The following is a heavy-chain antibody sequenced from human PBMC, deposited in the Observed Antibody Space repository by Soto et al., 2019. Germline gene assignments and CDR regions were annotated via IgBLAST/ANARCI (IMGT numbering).Heavy chain of an antibody. V-gene: IGHV1-18*01. CDR3: ATMIRGLIHWLDP. CDR2: ISAYNGNT. CDR1: GYTFTSYG. J-gene: IGHJ5*02. Sequence: ASVKVSCKASGYTFTSYGISWVRQAPGQGLEWMGWISAYNGNTNYAQKLQGRVTMTTDTSTSTAYMELRSLRSEDTAVYYCATMIRGLIHWLDPWGQGTLVTVSS. D-gene: IGHD3-16*01.